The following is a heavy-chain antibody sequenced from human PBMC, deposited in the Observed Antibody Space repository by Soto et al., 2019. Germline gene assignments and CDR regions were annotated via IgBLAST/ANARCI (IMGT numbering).Heavy chain of an antibody. V-gene: IGHV3-30*18. Sequence: PVGSLRLSCAGSGFSFDSYGMHWVRQAPGKGLEWVATVSFDSKNKYYIDSVEGRFTISRDNSKNMLYLQMNSLRHEDTAVYYCAKESVEATYSYYGMDVWGPGTTVTVSS. CDR1: GFSFDSYG. J-gene: IGHJ6*02. D-gene: IGHD4-4*01. CDR2: VSFDSKNK. CDR3: AKESVEATYSYYGMDV.